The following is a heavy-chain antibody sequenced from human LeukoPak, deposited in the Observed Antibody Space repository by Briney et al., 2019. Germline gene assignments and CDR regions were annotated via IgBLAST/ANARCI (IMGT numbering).Heavy chain of an antibody. CDR1: GDSISSSSYY. D-gene: IGHD2-2*01. J-gene: IGHJ5*02. Sequence: SETLSLTCTVSGDSISSSSYYWAWIRQPPGKGLEWIGSIYHSGGTTYYNPSLKSRVTISLDTSKNQFSLKLSSVTAADTAVYYCARLMIPAASWFDPWGQGTLVTVSS. V-gene: IGHV4-39*07. CDR3: ARLMIPAASWFDP. CDR2: IYHSGGTT.